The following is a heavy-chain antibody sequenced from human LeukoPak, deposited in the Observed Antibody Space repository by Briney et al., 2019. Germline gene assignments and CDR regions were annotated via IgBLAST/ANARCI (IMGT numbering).Heavy chain of an antibody. CDR1: GGSISSYY. CDR2: IFYSGST. V-gene: IGHV4-59*08. CDR3: ARLTSSWSPPLI. J-gene: IGHJ4*02. D-gene: IGHD6-13*01. Sequence: SETLSLTCTVSGGSISSYYWSWIRQPPGKGLEWIGYIFYSGSTTYNPSLKSRVTISIDTSKNQFSLKLSSVTAADTAVYYCARLTSSWSPPLIWGQGTLVTVSS.